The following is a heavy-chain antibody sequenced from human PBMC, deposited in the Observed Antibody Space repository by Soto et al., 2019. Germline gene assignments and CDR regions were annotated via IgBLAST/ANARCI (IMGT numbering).Heavy chain of an antibody. J-gene: IGHJ5*02. V-gene: IGHV4-34*01. CDR2: INHSGST. D-gene: IGHD2-15*01. Sequence: QVQLQQWGAGLLKPSETLSLTCAVYGGSFSGYYWSWIRQPPGKGLEWIGEINHSGSTNYNPSLKSRGTISVDTYKNQFSLKLRSVTAADTAVYYCARGRVVVVVAATGWFDPLGQGTLVTVSS. CDR1: GGSFSGYY. CDR3: ARGRVVVVVAATGWFDP.